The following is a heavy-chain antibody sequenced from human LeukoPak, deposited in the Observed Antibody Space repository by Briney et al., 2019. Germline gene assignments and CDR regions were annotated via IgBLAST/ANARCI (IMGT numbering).Heavy chain of an antibody. D-gene: IGHD2-21*02. J-gene: IGHJ4*02. CDR1: GFTFSSYS. CDR2: ISSSSSYI. CDR3: ARDLADPVVVTAPPDY. Sequence: GGSLRLSCAASGFTFSSYSMNWVRQAPGKGLEWVSSISSSSSYIYYADSVKGRFTISRDNAKNSLYLQMNSLRAEDTAVYYCARDLADPVVVTAPPDYRGQGTLVTVSS. V-gene: IGHV3-21*01.